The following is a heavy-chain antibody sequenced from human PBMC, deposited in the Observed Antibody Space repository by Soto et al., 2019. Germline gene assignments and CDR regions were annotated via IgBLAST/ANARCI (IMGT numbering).Heavy chain of an antibody. J-gene: IGHJ4*02. D-gene: IGHD6-19*01. CDR3: ASLVQAGWDY. Sequence: EVQLVESGGGLVQPGGSLRLSCAASGLTFSSYSMNWVRQAPGKGLEWVSYISSSSSTIYYADSVKGRFTISRDNAKKSLYLQMNSLRDEDRAVYYCASLVQAGWDYWGQGTLVTVSS. CDR2: ISSSSSTI. V-gene: IGHV3-48*02. CDR1: GLTFSSYS.